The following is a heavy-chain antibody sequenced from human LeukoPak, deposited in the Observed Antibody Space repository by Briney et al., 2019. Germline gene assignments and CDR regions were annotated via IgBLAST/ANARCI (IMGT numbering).Heavy chain of an antibody. J-gene: IGHJ4*02. CDR3: AKSSEMATILTEFDY. CDR1: GFTFSSYA. V-gene: IGHV3-23*01. D-gene: IGHD5-24*01. CDR2: ISGSGGST. Sequence: GGSLRLSCAASGFTFSSYAMSWVRPATGKGLEWVAAISGSGGSTYYADSVKGRFTISRDNSKNTLYLQMNSLRAEDTAVYYCAKSSEMATILTEFDYWGQGTLVTVSS.